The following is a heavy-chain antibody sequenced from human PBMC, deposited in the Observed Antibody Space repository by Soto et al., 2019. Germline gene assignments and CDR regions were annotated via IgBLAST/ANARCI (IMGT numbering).Heavy chain of an antibody. D-gene: IGHD2-15*01. CDR2: LYYSGNT. J-gene: IGHJ4*02. Sequence: SETLSLTCTVSGGSISPFYWSWVRQPPGKGLEWIGYLYYSGNTNYNPSLKSRVTISVDASKNQVSLRLTSVTAADTAASYCASVGRVAASTFDYWRQGTVVTVPS. CDR1: GGSISPFY. CDR3: ASVGRVAASTFDY. V-gene: IGHV4-59*01.